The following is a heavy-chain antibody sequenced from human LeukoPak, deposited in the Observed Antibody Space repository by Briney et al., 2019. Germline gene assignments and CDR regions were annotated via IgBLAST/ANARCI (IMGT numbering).Heavy chain of an antibody. J-gene: IGHJ4*02. CDR2: IYYSGST. Sequence: SETLSLTCTVSGGSISTYYWGWIRQPPGKGLEWIGSIYYSGSTYYNPSLKSRVTISVDTSKNQFSLKLSSVTAADTAVYYCARNAKLRYFDWPSTGGFDYWGQGTLVTVSS. CDR1: GGSISTYY. CDR3: ARNAKLRYFDWPSTGGFDY. V-gene: IGHV4-39*07. D-gene: IGHD3-9*01.